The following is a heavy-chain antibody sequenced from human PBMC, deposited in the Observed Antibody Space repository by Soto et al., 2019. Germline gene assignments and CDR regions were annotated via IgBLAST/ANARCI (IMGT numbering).Heavy chain of an antibody. Sequence: PAGSLRLSCAASGFTFNIYAMTWVRQAPGKGLEWVSAISRYGDITYYADSVEGRFSISRDNSKNTLYLQMNSLRAEDTAVYYCAKDRYLDHDSRGYLFDNWGQRTLVTVSS. D-gene: IGHD3-22*01. CDR1: GFTFNIYA. V-gene: IGHV3-23*01. J-gene: IGHJ4*02. CDR2: ISRYGDIT. CDR3: AKDRYLDHDSRGYLFDN.